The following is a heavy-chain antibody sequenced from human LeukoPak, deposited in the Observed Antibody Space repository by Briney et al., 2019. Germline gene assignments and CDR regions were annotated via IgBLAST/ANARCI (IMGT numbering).Heavy chain of an antibody. CDR3: MGGSYNMEYVY. D-gene: IGHD1-26*01. J-gene: IGHJ4*02. Sequence: GGSLRLSCAASGFTFSGSAMHWVRQASGKGLEWVGRIRSKANSYATAYAASVNGRFTISRDDSKNTAYLQMNSLKTEDTAVYYCMGGSYNMEYVYWGQGTLVTVSS. V-gene: IGHV3-73*01. CDR1: GFTFSGSA. CDR2: IRSKANSYAT.